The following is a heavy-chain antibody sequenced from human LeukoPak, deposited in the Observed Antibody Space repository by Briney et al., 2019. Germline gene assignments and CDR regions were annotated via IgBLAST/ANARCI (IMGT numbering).Heavy chain of an antibody. V-gene: IGHV4-59*08. CDR2: IHYSGTT. Sequence: SETLSLTCTVSGVSIFSYYWNWIRQPPGQGLEWIGYIHYSGTTNYNPSLKSRVSISMDTSKSQFPLKLTSATAADTAVYYCATGRSIRYFDYWGQGTLLSVSS. J-gene: IGHJ4*02. CDR3: ATGRSIRYFDY. CDR1: GVSIFSYY. D-gene: IGHD3-9*01.